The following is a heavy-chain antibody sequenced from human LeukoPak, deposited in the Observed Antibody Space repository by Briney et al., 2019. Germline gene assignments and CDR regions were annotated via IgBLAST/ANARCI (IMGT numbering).Heavy chain of an antibody. CDR2: MNPNSGNT. Sequence: ASVKISCKASGYTFTNYDINWVRQATGQGLEWMGWMNPNSGNTGYSKKFQGRVTMTRDTSINTAYMELRSLRVDDTAVYYCAREGVVVTGIVDPFDIWGQGTTVTVSP. V-gene: IGHV1-8*01. CDR1: GYTFTNYD. J-gene: IGHJ3*02. D-gene: IGHD2-21*02. CDR3: AREGVVVTGIVDPFDI.